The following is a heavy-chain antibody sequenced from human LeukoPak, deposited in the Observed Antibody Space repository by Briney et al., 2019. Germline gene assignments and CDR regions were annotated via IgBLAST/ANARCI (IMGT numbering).Heavy chain of an antibody. Sequence: GASVKVSCKASGYTFTSYAMNWVRQAPGQGLEWMGWINTNTGNPTYAQGFTGRFVFSLDTSVSTAYLQISSLKAEDTAVYYCASNPVPKGIAAAWYYYGMDVWGQGTTVTVSS. V-gene: IGHV7-4-1*02. CDR2: INTNTGNP. D-gene: IGHD6-13*01. J-gene: IGHJ6*02. CDR3: ASNPVPKGIAAAWYYYGMDV. CDR1: GYTFTSYA.